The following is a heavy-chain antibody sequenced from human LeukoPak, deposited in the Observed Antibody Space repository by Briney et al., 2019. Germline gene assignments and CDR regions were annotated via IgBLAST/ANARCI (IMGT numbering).Heavy chain of an antibody. J-gene: IGHJ4*02. CDR3: ARFDGSGSYYNSVRDY. D-gene: IGHD3-10*01. V-gene: IGHV3-21*01. CDR1: GFTFSSYS. Sequence: GGSLRLSCAASGFTFSSYSMNWVRQAPGKGLVWVSSISSSSSYIYYADSVKGRFTISRDNAKNSLYLQMNSLRAEDTAVYYCARFDGSGSYYNSVRDYWGQGTLVTVSS. CDR2: ISSSSSYI.